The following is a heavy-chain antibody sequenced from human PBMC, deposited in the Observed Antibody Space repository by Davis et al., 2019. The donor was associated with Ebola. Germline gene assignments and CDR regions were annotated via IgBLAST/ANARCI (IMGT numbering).Heavy chain of an antibody. Sequence: MPSETLSLTCTVSGGSVSSGSYYWSWIRQPPGKGLEWIGYIYYSGSTNYNPSLKSRVTISVDTSKNQFSLKLSSVTAADTAVYYCARFGRYCSSTSCYSYGMDVWGQGTTVTVPS. CDR2: IYYSGST. V-gene: IGHV4-61*01. CDR1: GGSVSSGSYY. J-gene: IGHJ6*02. CDR3: ARFGRYCSSTSCYSYGMDV. D-gene: IGHD2-2*01.